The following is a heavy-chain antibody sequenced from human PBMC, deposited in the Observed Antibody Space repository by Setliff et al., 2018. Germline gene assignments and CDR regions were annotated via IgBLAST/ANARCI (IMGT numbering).Heavy chain of an antibody. CDR1: GGSFSDYY. Sequence: PSETLSLTCAVSGGSFSDYYWCWIRQPPGKGLEWNGEISHIGNTIYNPSLKSRVTISVDASKKQFSLKLYSATAADTAVYFCAGGSGYVWGNGGIWGQGALVTVSS. V-gene: IGHV4-34*01. CDR3: AGGSGYVWGNGGI. J-gene: IGHJ4*02. D-gene: IGHD3-16*01. CDR2: ISHIGNT.